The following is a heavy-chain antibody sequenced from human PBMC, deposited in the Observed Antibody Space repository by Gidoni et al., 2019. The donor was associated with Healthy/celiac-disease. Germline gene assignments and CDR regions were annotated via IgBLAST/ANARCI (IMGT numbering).Heavy chain of an antibody. Sequence: QLQLQESGPGLVKPSETLSLTCTVSGGSISSSSYYLGWIRQPPGKGLEGIGSIDYSGSTSYTPSCNSRVTIFVDTSKNQFYLMLSSVTAADTAVYYCASRPGSDAFDIWGQGTMVTVSS. CDR3: ASRPGSDAFDI. CDR1: GGSISSSSYY. J-gene: IGHJ3*02. CDR2: IDYSGST. V-gene: IGHV4-39*01.